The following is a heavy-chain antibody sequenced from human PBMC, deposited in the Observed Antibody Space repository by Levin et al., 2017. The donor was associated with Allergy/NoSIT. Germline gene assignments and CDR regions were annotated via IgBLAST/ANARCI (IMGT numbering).Heavy chain of an antibody. CDR2: ISSSSSTI. D-gene: IGHD1-1*01. J-gene: IGHJ4*02. CDR3: ARDKTNWNDVPFDY. CDR1: GFTFSSYS. Sequence: RGESLKISCAASGFTFSSYSMNWVRQAPGKGLEWVSYISSSSSTIYYADSVKGRFTISRDNAKNSLYLQMNSLRDEDTAVYYCARDKTNWNDVPFDYWGQGTLVTVSS. V-gene: IGHV3-48*02.